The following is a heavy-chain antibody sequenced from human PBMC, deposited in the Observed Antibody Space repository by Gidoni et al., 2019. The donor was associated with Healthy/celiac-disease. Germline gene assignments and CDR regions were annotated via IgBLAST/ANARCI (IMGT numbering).Heavy chain of an antibody. CDR3: ASPPGYYDSSGLYYFDY. V-gene: IGHV1-69*01. CDR2: IIPIFGTA. CDR1: GGTFSSYA. J-gene: IGHJ4*02. Sequence: QVKLVQSGAEVKKPGSSVKVSCKASGGTFSSYAISWVRQAPGQGLEWMGGIIPIFGTANYAQKFQGRVTITADESTSTAYMELSSLRSEDTAVYYCASPPGYYDSSGLYYFDYWGQGTLVTVSS. D-gene: IGHD3-22*01.